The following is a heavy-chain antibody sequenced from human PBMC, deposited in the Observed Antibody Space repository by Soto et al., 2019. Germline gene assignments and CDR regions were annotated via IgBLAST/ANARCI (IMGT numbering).Heavy chain of an antibody. CDR1: GFTFSSYE. Sequence: GGSLRLSCAASGFTFSSYEMNWVRQAPGKGLEWVSYISSSGSTIYYADSVKGRFTISRDNAKNSLYLQMNSLRAEDTAVYYCARDLYSSSWYYYGMDVWGQGTTVTVSS. J-gene: IGHJ6*02. V-gene: IGHV3-48*03. D-gene: IGHD6-13*01. CDR2: ISSSGSTI. CDR3: ARDLYSSSWYYYGMDV.